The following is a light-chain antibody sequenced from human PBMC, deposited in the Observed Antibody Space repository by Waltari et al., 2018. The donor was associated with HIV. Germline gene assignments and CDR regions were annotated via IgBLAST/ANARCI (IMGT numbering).Light chain of an antibody. V-gene: IGLV2-8*01. Sequence: QSALTQPPSASGSPGQSVTISCTGTSSDVGGYNHVSWYQQYPGKAPNLMIYEVSKRPSGVPDRFSGSKSGNTASLTVSGLQAEDEADYYCSSYAGSNNFVVFGGGTKLTVL. CDR1: SSDVGGYNH. CDR3: SSYAGSNNFVV. CDR2: EVS. J-gene: IGLJ2*01.